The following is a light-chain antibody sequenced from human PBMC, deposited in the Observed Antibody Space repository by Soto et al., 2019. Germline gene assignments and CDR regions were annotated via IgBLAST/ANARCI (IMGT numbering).Light chain of an antibody. CDR2: GAS. CDR3: QQYGSSPGT. V-gene: IGKV3-20*01. CDR1: QSVTSNY. J-gene: IGKJ1*01. Sequence: IVLTQSPGTLSLSPGERATLSCRASQSVTSNYLAWYQQKPGQAPWLLIFGASIRATGLPDRFSGSGSGTDFTLTISRLEPEDFAVYYCQQYGSSPGTFGQGTKVEI.